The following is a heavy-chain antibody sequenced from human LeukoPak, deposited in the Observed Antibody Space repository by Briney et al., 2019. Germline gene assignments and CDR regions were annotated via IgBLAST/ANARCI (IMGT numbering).Heavy chain of an antibody. J-gene: IGHJ4*02. Sequence: GRSLRLSCAASGFSFSSYGMHWVRQAPGKGLEWVAVIWYDGSNKYYADSVKGRFTISRDNSKNTLYLQMNSLRAEDTGVYYCARDDGSAPQDYWGQGTLVTVSS. V-gene: IGHV3-33*01. CDR3: ARDDGSAPQDY. D-gene: IGHD3-10*01. CDR2: IWYDGSNK. CDR1: GFSFSSYG.